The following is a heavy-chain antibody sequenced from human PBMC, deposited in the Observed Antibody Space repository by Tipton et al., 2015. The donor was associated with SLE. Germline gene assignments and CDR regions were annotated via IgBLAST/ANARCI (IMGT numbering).Heavy chain of an antibody. Sequence: SLRLSCAASGFTFSSYEMNWVRQAPGKGLEWVSYISSSSSYIYYADSVKGRFTISRDNAKNSLYLQMNSLRAEDTAVYYCARVYDSSGYFPWGQGTLVTVSS. CDR1: GFTFSSYE. CDR2: ISSSSSYI. D-gene: IGHD3-22*01. J-gene: IGHJ5*02. CDR3: ARVYDSSGYFP. V-gene: IGHV3-21*05.